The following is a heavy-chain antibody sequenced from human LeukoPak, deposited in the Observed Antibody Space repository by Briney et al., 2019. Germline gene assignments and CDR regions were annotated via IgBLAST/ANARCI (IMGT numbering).Heavy chain of an antibody. CDR1: GGSISSGGYY. Sequence: SETLSLTCTVSGGSISSGGYYWSWIRQHPGKGLEWIGSIYYSGSTNYNPSLKSRVTISVDTSKNQFSLKLSSVTAADTAVYYCARGQWGSFRYFDLWGRGTLVTVSS. J-gene: IGHJ2*01. V-gene: IGHV4-31*03. CDR2: IYYSGST. D-gene: IGHD1-26*01. CDR3: ARGQWGSFRYFDL.